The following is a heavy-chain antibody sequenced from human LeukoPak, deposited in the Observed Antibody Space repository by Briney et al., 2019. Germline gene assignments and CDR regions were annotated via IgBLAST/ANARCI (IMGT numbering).Heavy chain of an antibody. CDR2: INPNSGGT. D-gene: IGHD3-3*01. Sequence: GASVKVSCKASGYTFTGYYIHWVRQAPGQGLEWMGWINPNSGGTNYAQKFQGRVTMTRDTSISTAYMELSRLRSDDTAVYYCARIPTYYDFWSGRLGFDYWGQGTLVTVSS. CDR3: ARIPTYYDFWSGRLGFDY. V-gene: IGHV1-2*02. CDR1: GYTFTGYY. J-gene: IGHJ4*02.